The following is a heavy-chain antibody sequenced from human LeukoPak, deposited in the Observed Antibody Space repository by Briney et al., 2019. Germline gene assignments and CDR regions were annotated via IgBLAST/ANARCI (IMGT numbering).Heavy chain of an antibody. V-gene: IGHV3-48*01. CDR3: ARSFRGVTTKSYYFDY. J-gene: IGHJ4*02. CDR1: GFTFSSYS. Sequence: PGGSLRLSCAASGFTFSSYSMNWVRQAPGKGLEWVSYISSSSSTIYYADSVKGRFTISRDNAKNSLYLQMNSLRAEYTAVYYCARSFRGVTTKSYYFDYWGQGTLVTVSS. D-gene: IGHD2-21*02. CDR2: ISSSSSTI.